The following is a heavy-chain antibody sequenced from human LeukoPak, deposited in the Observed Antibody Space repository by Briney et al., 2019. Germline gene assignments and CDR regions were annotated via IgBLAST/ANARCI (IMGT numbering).Heavy chain of an antibody. CDR2: IYYSGST. CDR1: GGSISSSSYY. CDR3: ARSPVAYFDY. J-gene: IGHJ4*02. Sequence: KPSETLSLTCTVSGGSISSSSYYWGWIRQPPGKGLEWIGSIYYSGSTYYNPSLKSRVTISVDTSKNQSSLRLSSVTAADTAVYYCARSPVAYFDYWGQGTLVTVSS. V-gene: IGHV4-39*01.